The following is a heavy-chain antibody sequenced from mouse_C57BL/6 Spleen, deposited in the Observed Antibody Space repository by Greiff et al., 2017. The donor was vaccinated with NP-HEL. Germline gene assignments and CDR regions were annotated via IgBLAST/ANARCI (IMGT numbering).Heavy chain of an antibody. Sequence: DVQLQESGPGLVKPSQSLSLTCSVTGYSITSGYYWNWIRQFPGNKLEWMGYISYDGSNNYNPSLKNRISITRDTSKNQFFLKLNSVTTEDTATYYCARVGGLTVVAYYAMDYWGQGTSVTVSS. CDR3: ARVGGLTVVAYYAMDY. CDR2: ISYDGSN. D-gene: IGHD1-1*01. CDR1: GYSITSGYY. V-gene: IGHV3-6*01. J-gene: IGHJ4*01.